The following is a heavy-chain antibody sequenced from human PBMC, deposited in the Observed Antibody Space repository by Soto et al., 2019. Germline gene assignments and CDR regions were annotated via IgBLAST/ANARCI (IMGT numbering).Heavy chain of an antibody. V-gene: IGHV4-59*01. D-gene: IGHD3-10*01. J-gene: IGHJ4*02. CDR2: IYYTGST. CDR3: ARLAMVRGVITFDY. Sequence: SETLSLTCTVSGDSISSYYWSWVRQPPGKGLEWIGHIYYTGSTNYNPSLKSRVTISVDTSKNQFSLKLSSATAADTAVYYCARLAMVRGVITFDYWGQGTLVTVS. CDR1: GDSISSYY.